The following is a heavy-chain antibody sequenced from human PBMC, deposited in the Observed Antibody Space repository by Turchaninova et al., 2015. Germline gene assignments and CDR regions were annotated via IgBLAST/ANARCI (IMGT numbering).Heavy chain of an antibody. D-gene: IGHD3-10*01. J-gene: IGHJ3*02. CDR2: IYPGDSET. CDR3: AKGRTSYYKDGFDI. CDR1: GYSFTRYW. V-gene: IGHV5-51*01. Sequence: EVQLVQSGAEMKKPGGSLKISCKGSGYSFTRYWIGGGRQMPGKGLEWMGSIYPGDSETRYSPSFQGQVTISADKSISTAYLQWNSLKASDTAMYFCAKGRTSYYKDGFDIWGQGTMVTVSS.